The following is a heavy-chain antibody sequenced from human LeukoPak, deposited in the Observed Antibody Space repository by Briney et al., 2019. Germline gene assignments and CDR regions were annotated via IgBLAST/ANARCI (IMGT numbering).Heavy chain of an antibody. D-gene: IGHD6-13*01. CDR3: ARFQVSSSSWYDYFDY. Sequence: GGSLRLSCAASGFTFSSYEMNWVRQAPGKGLEWVSSISSSSSYIYYADSVKGRFTISRDNAKNSLYLQMNSLRAEDTAVYYCARFQVSSSSWYDYFDYWGQGTLVTVSS. V-gene: IGHV3-21*01. J-gene: IGHJ4*02. CDR1: GFTFSSYE. CDR2: ISSSSSYI.